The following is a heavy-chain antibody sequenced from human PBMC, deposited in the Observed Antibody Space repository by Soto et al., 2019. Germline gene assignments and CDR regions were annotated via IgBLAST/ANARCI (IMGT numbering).Heavy chain of an antibody. CDR1: GFTFSNAC. D-gene: IGHD2-15*01. V-gene: IGHV3-15*07. CDR3: WGGGSYDTPAS. J-gene: IGHJ5*02. Sequence: EGQLVESGGGLVKPGGSLRLSCAASGFTFSNACRNWVRPAPGKGLEWVDRIKSHTDGGTTDYAAPVKGRCTISRDDSNSSLCPQINSLKTVDTAVYYCWGGGSYDTPASCGQGTRVTVSS. CDR2: IKSHTDGGTT.